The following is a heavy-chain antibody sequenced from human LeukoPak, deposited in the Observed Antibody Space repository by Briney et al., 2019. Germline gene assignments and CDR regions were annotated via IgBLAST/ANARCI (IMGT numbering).Heavy chain of an antibody. CDR3: ARWGIAAAMPMGGYYYYYGMDV. CDR2: IHPGDADT. D-gene: IGHD2-2*01. CDR1: GCSFTSYW. V-gene: IGHV5-51*01. J-gene: IGHJ6*02. Sequence: GESLNISCKGSGCSFTSYWIGWVRHMPGKGLEWMGIIHPGDADTRYSPSFQGQVTISADKSTSTAYLQWSSLKASDTAMYYCARWGIAAAMPMGGYYYYYGMDVWGQGTTVTVSS.